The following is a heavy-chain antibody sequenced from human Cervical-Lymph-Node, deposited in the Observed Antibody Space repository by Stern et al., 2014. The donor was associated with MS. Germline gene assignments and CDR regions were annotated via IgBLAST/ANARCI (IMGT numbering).Heavy chain of an antibody. Sequence: QLQLQESGSGLVKPSQTLSLTCSVSGGSVTSAGFSWSWIRQPPGKGLEWIGYIYDSGNTYYRPPLMSRVTMSIDRSADQLFLKLTSVTAADTAVYFCARVRRYHENSGLIDYWGQGLLVTVSS. CDR3: ARVRRYHENSGLIDY. CDR1: GGSVTSAGFS. CDR2: IYDSGNT. V-gene: IGHV4-30-2*01. D-gene: IGHD3-22*01. J-gene: IGHJ4*02.